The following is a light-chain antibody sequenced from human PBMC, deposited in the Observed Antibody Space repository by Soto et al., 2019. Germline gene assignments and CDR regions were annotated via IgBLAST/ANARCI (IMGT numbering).Light chain of an antibody. CDR2: AAS. CDR1: QSITTY. CDR3: QQIYSAPLT. Sequence: DIQMTQSPSSLSASVGDRVTITCRASQSITTYLNWYRQKPGKAPKLLIYAASSLQSGVPSRFSGRGSETEFTLSISSLQPEDVATYFCQQIYSAPLTFGGGTKVEIK. V-gene: IGKV1-39*01. J-gene: IGKJ4*01.